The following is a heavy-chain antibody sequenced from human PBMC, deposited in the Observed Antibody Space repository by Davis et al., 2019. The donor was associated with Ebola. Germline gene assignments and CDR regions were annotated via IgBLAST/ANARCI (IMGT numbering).Heavy chain of an antibody. Sequence: MPGGSLRLSCTVSGGSISSSNYYWGWIRQPPGKGLEWIGSIFYSGSTYYNPSLKSRVTISVDTSKNQFSLKVNSVTAADTAVYYCARQTYYYDSRGHSRAFQHWGQGTLVTVSS. CDR2: IFYSGST. CDR1: GGSISSSNYY. CDR3: ARQTYYYDSRGHSRAFQH. J-gene: IGHJ1*01. D-gene: IGHD3-22*01. V-gene: IGHV4-39*01.